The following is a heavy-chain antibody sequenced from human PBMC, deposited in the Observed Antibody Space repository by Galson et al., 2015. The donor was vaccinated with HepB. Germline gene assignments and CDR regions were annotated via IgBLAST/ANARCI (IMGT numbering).Heavy chain of an antibody. Sequence: SVKVSCKASGYMFSRNAMNWVRQAPGQGLEWMGWINTNTGNPTYAQDFTGRFAFSLDTSVSTAYLQITSLKAEDTAVYYCARGRRYCSGDICSIYAFDIWGQGTTVTVSS. J-gene: IGHJ3*02. D-gene: IGHD2-15*01. V-gene: IGHV7-4-1*02. CDR2: INTNTGNP. CDR1: GYMFSRNA. CDR3: ARGRRYCSGDICSIYAFDI.